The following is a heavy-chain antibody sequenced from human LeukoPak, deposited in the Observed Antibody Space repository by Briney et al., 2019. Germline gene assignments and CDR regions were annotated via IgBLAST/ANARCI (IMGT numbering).Heavy chain of an antibody. Sequence: PGGSLRLSCAASGFTFSSYAMSWVRQAPGKGLEWVSGISGDGASTHYAESAKGQFTISRDNSQNTLFLQMNSLRVEDTAIYYCAKDSYASGRPLHTFDVWGQGTMVTVSS. CDR2: ISGDGAST. CDR3: AKDSYASGRPLHTFDV. V-gene: IGHV3-23*01. J-gene: IGHJ3*01. D-gene: IGHD3-10*01. CDR1: GFTFSSYA.